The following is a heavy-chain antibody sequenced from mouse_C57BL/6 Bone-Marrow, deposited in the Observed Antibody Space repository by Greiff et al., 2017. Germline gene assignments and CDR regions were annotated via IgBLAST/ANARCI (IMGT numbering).Heavy chain of an antibody. D-gene: IGHD1-1*01. CDR2: ISNGGGST. Sequence: EVQRVESGGGLVQPGGSLKLSCAASGFTFSDYYMYWVRQTPEKRLEWVAYISNGGGSTYYPDTVKGRFTISRDNAKNTLYLQMSRLKSEDTDMYYCARSITTVVAREFAYWGQGTLVTVSA. V-gene: IGHV5-12*01. CDR1: GFTFSDYY. CDR3: ARSITTVVAREFAY. J-gene: IGHJ3*01.